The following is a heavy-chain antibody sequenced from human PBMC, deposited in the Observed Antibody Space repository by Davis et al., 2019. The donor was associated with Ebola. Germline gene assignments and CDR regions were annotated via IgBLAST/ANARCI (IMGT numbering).Heavy chain of an antibody. Sequence: SETLSLTCAVYGGSFSGYYWSWIRQPPGKGLEWIGEINHSGSTYYNPSLKSRVTISVDTSKNQFPLKLSSVTAADTAVYYCARGVGAITPFDYWGQGTLVTVSS. CDR1: GGSFSGYY. D-gene: IGHD1-26*01. CDR3: ARGVGAITPFDY. V-gene: IGHV4-34*01. J-gene: IGHJ4*02. CDR2: INHSGST.